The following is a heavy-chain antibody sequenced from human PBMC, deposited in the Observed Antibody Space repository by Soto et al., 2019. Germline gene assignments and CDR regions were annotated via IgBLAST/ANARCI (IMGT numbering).Heavy chain of an antibody. V-gene: IGHV1-18*01. CDR2: VSTNDDRT. D-gene: IGHD3-22*01. Sequence: GSVKVSFKTSGYTFTAYGLAWLRQAPGQRPEWMGWVSTNDDRTNYARKFQGRVTMTTDRSTTTTSMELRSLGTDDTAAYYCARELNTESSAYYSFAFWGQGTLVTVSS. CDR3: ARELNTESSAYYSFAF. CDR1: GYTFTAYG. J-gene: IGHJ4*02.